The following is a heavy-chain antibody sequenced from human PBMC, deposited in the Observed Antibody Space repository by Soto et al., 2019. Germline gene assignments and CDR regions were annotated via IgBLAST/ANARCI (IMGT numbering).Heavy chain of an antibody. CDR1: GFTFSDYV. V-gene: IGHV3-30*14. CDR2: MTYDGATE. D-gene: IGHD6-19*01. CDR3: ARVRLGIAVNDALDV. J-gene: IGHJ3*01. Sequence: ESGGGVVQPGTSLRLSCAASGFTFSDYVIHWVRQAAGKGLEWVASMTYDGATEYYADSVKGRFTMSRDNSKRALSLQMNSLRPDDTAVYYCARVRLGIAVNDALDVWGQGTTVTVSS.